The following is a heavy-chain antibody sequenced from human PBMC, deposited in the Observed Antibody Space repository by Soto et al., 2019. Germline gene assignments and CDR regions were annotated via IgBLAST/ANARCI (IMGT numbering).Heavy chain of an antibody. D-gene: IGHD1-26*01. J-gene: IGHJ6*01. CDR1: GFTFSSYA. Sequence: PEGSLRLSCAASGFTFSSYAMSWVRQAPGKWLEWVSAISGSGGSTYYADSVKGRFTISRDNSKNTLYLQMNSLRAEDTAVYYCSKYGRPASSDFYSRCQRDALKVSSGM. V-gene: IGHV3-23*01. CDR3: SKYGRPASSDFYSRCQRDALKVSSGM. CDR2: ISGSGGST.